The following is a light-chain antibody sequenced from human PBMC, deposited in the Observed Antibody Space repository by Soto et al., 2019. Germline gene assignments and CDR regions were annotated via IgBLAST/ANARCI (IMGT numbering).Light chain of an antibody. CDR3: KQYNNWPPFT. V-gene: IGKV3-15*01. CDR1: QSVGSN. CDR2: EAS. J-gene: IGKJ5*01. Sequence: EILMTQSPATLSVSPGEGATLSCRASQSVGSNLAWYQQKPGQAPRLLILEASTRATGIPARFSGSGSGTEFTLTISNLQSEDFAVYYCKQYNNWPPFTFGQGTRVE.